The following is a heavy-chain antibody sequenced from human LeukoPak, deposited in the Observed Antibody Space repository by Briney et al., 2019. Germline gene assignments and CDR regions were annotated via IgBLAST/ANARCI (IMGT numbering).Heavy chain of an antibody. V-gene: IGHV3-30-3*01. D-gene: IGHD2-21*01. CDR3: AKALMSIKALIPWDY. Sequence: GGFLRLSCAASGFSISSYAIHWVRQAPGKGLESVAVISYDGSNKYYADSVKGRFIISRDNSKNTLYLQMNSLRAEDTAVYYCAKALMSIKALIPWDYWGQGTLVTVSP. CDR2: ISYDGSNK. J-gene: IGHJ4*02. CDR1: GFSISSYA.